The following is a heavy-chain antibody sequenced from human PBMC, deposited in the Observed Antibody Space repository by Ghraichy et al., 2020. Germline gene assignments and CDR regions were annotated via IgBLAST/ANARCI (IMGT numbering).Heavy chain of an antibody. CDR3: AAGEYYGSGKY. CDR1: GFTFTSSA. D-gene: IGHD3-10*01. Sequence: SVKVSCKASGFTFTSSAMQWERQSRGQRLEWIGWIVVGSGNTNYAQKFQERVTITRDMSTSTAYMELSSLRSEDTAVYYCAAGEYYGSGKYWGQGTLVTVSS. V-gene: IGHV1-58*02. J-gene: IGHJ4*02. CDR2: IVVGSGNT.